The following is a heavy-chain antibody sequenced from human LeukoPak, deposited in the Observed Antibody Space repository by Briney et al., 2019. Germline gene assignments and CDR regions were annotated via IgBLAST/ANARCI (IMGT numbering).Heavy chain of an antibody. CDR1: GFSVSRSY. J-gene: IGHJ5*02. Sequence: GGSLRLSCAASGFSVSRSYMNWVRQAPGRGLEWVSVIYSSGSAFYADSVKDRFITSRDNSKNTLFLQMNRLTGEDTAVYYCSRDTHDDFWSGLSETWGQGTLVTVSS. CDR2: IYSSGSA. CDR3: SRDTHDDFWSGLSET. D-gene: IGHD3-3*01. V-gene: IGHV3-66*01.